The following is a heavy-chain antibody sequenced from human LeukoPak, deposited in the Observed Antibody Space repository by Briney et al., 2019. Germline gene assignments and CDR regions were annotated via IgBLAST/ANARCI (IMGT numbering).Heavy chain of an antibody. V-gene: IGHV1-24*01. J-gene: IGHJ4*02. Sequence: ASVKVSCKVSGYTLTELSMHWVRQAPGKGLEWMGGFDPEDGETIYAQKFQGRVTMTEDTSTDTAYMELSSLRSEDTAVYYCATATTTVTTLDYFGYWGQGTLVTVSS. CDR2: FDPEDGET. D-gene: IGHD4-17*01. CDR3: ATATTTVTTLDYFGY. CDR1: GYTLTELS.